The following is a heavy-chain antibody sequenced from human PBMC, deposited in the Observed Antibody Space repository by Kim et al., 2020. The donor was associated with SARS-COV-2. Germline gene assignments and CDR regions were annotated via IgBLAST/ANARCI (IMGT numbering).Heavy chain of an antibody. Sequence: ASVKVSCKASGYTFTGYYMHWVRQAPGQGLEXXGWIXXNSGGTNYAQKFQGWVTXXRDTXXSTXXMELGXLRSDDTAXXYCAXXQHYXXYYGXDVWXXGTXXXVS. J-gene: IGHJ6*01. CDR1: GYTFTGYY. CDR3: AXXQHYXXYYGXDV. CDR2: IXXNSGGT. V-gene: IGHV1-2*04.